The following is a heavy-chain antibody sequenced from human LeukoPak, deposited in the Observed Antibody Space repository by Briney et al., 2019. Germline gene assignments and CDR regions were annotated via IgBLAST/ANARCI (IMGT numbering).Heavy chain of an antibody. CDR2: VISSGST. D-gene: IGHD5-12*01. J-gene: IGHJ4*02. CDR1: GGSISSSF. V-gene: IGHV4-4*07. Sequence: PSETLSLTCTVSGGSISSSFWTWIRRPAGKGLEWIGRVISSGSTSYNPSLKSRVTMSVDTSKNQFSLKLSSVTAADTAVYYCARVSLYNGYDYLDYWGQGTLVTVSA. CDR3: ARVSLYNGYDYLDY.